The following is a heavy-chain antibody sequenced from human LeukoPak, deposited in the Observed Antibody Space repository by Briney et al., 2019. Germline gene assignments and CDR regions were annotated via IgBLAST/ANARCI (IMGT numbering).Heavy chain of an antibody. V-gene: IGHV1-46*01. CDR3: ARDNSAADEAWWFDP. J-gene: IGHJ5*02. CDR1: GYSFTSYY. CDR2: INPNGDST. D-gene: IGHD6-13*01. Sequence: ASVKVSCKASGYSFTSYYMHWVRQAPGQGLEWMGLINPNGDSTTYAQHFQGRVVLSRDTSTRTDYLELSSLTSEDTAVYYCARDNSAADEAWWFDPWGQGTLVTVSS.